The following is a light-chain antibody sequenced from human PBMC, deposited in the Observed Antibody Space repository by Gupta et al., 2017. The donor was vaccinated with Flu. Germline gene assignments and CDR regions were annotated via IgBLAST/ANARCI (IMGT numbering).Light chain of an antibody. Sequence: DIVMTQTPLSSPVTLGQPASISCRSSQSLVHGDGSTYLSWLQQRPGQPPRLLIYQISYRGSGGPDRFSGSGAGTDFALKISRVEAEDVGVYYCMQGTQLPNAFGQGTKMDIK. CDR1: QSLVHGDGSTY. CDR2: QIS. CDR3: MQGTQLPNA. V-gene: IGKV2-24*01. J-gene: IGKJ2*01.